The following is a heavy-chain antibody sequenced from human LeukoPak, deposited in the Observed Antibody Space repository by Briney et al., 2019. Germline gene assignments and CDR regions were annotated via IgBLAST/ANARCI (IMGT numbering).Heavy chain of an antibody. D-gene: IGHD6-13*01. V-gene: IGHV4-61*01. CDR1: GGSVSSGSYC. J-gene: IGHJ4*02. CDR3: ARRSGIALDY. CDR2: IYNSGST. Sequence: PSETLSLTCTVSGGSVSSGSYCWSWIRQPPGKGLEWIGHIYNSGSTNYNPSLKSRVTISVDTSKNQFSLKLSSVTAADTAVYYCARRSGIALDYWGQGTLVTVSS.